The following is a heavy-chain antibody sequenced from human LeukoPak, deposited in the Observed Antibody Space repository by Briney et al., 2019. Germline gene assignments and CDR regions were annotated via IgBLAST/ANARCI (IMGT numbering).Heavy chain of an antibody. D-gene: IGHD2-8*01. CDR2: IYYSGST. J-gene: IGHJ4*02. V-gene: IGHV4-39*07. CDR1: GDSISTSNSY. Sequence: SETLSLTCTVSGDSISTSNSYWGWIRQPPGKGLEWIGSIYYSGSTYYNPSLKSRVTISVDTSKNQFSLKLSSVTAADTAVYYCARGYCTNAVCSLGPTQAWGQGTLVTVSS. CDR3: ARGYCTNAVCSLGPTQA.